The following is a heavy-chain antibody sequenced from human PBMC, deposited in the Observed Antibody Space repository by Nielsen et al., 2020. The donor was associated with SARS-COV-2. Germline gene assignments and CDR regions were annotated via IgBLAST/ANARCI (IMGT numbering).Heavy chain of an antibody. V-gene: IGHV3-23*01. CDR2: ISGSGGST. CDR3: ARDPTNYYGSGSYLPADY. D-gene: IGHD3-10*01. J-gene: IGHJ4*02. Sequence: GESLKISCAASGFTFSSYAMSWVRQAPGKGLEWVSAISGSGGSTYYADSVKGRFTISRDNSKNTLYLQMNSLRAEDTAVYYCARDPTNYYGSGSYLPADYWGQGTLVTVSS. CDR1: GFTFSSYA.